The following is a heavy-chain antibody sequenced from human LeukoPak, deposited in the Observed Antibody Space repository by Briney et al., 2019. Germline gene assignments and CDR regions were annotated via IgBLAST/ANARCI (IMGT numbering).Heavy chain of an antibody. J-gene: IGHJ5*02. CDR3: ASRNDYGDLRGYNWFDP. Sequence: SVKVSCKASGGTFSSYAISWERQAPGQGLEWMGGIIPIFGTANYAQKFQGRVTITADESTSTAYMELSSLRSEDTAVYYCASRNDYGDLRGYNWFDPWGQGTLVTVSS. V-gene: IGHV1-69*13. CDR1: GGTFSSYA. CDR2: IIPIFGTA. D-gene: IGHD4-17*01.